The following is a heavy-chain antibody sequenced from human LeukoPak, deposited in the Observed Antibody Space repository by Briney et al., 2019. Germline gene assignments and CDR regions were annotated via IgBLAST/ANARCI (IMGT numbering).Heavy chain of an antibody. Sequence: ASVKVSCKASGCTFTNYAMNWVRQAPGQGLEWMGWIHPSTGNPTYAQGFTGRFVFSLDTSVSTTYLQISSLKAEDTAVYYCARAFQSLGGLSLPDYWGQGTLVTVSS. CDR2: IHPSTGNP. CDR3: ARAFQSLGGLSLPDY. D-gene: IGHD3-16*02. V-gene: IGHV7-4-1*02. CDR1: GCTFTNYA. J-gene: IGHJ4*02.